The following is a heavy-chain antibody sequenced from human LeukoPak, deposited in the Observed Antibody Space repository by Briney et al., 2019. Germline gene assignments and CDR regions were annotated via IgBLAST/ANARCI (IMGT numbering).Heavy chain of an antibody. Sequence: SEALSLTCTVSGGSISNGDHYWSWIRQHPGKGLEWIGYIYYSGSTNYNPSLKSRVTISVGTSKNQFSLKLSSVTAADTAVYYCAKTHYEYDVDVWGQGTTVTVSS. CDR3: AKTHYEYDVDV. J-gene: IGHJ6*02. V-gene: IGHV4-61*08. CDR1: GGSISNGDHY. D-gene: IGHD4-23*01. CDR2: IYYSGST.